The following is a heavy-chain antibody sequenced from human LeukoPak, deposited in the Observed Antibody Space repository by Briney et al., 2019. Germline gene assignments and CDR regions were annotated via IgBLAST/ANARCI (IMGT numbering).Heavy chain of an antibody. CDR3: ARRGDSYGRFDY. V-gene: IGHV5-51*01. D-gene: IGHD5-18*01. CDR1: GYNCTNYW. CDR2: ISPGGSDT. J-gene: IGHJ4*02. Sequence: GESLKISCNASGYNCTNYWIGWVRQVPGKGLELIGTISPGGSDTRYSPSFQGQVTISADKSISTAYLQWSSLKASDTAMYYCARRGDSYGRFDYWGQGILVTVSS.